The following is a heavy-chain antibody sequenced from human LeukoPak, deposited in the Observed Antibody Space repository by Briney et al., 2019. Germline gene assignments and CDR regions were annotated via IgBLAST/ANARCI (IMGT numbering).Heavy chain of an antibody. V-gene: IGHV4-4*07. CDR1: GGSISSYY. Sequence: SETLSLTCTVSGGSISSYYWSWIRQPAGKGLEWIGRIYTSGSTNYNPSLRSRVTTSVDTSKNQFSLKLSSVTAADTAVYYCARGLRNWNDAGKYNWFDPWGQGTLVTVSS. D-gene: IGHD1-20*01. CDR2: IYTSGST. J-gene: IGHJ5*02. CDR3: ARGLRNWNDAGKYNWFDP.